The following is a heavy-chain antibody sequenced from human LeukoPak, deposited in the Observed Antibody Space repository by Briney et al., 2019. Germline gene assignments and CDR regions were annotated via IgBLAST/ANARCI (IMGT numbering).Heavy chain of an antibody. CDR3: ARDPYVSNFDY. CDR2: ISYDGSNK. Sequence: PGGSLRLSCAASGFTFSSYAMHWVRQAPGKGLEWVAVISYDGSNKYYADSVKGRFTISRDNSKNTLYLQMNSLRAEDTAVYYCARDPYVSNFDYWGQGTLVTVSS. J-gene: IGHJ4*02. CDR1: GFTFSSYA. V-gene: IGHV3-30*04. D-gene: IGHD3-10*02.